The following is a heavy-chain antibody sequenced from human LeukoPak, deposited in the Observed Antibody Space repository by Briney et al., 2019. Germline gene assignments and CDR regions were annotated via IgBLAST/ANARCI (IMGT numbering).Heavy chain of an antibody. V-gene: IGHV3-48*01. CDR1: GFTFSSYS. Sequence: PGGSLRLSCAASGFTFSSYSMNWVRQAPGKGLELVSYISSGSSTIYYADSVKGRFTISRDNAKNSLYLQMNSLRAEDTAVYYCAIARITIFGVVQASANWFDPWGQGTLVTVSS. J-gene: IGHJ5*02. CDR2: ISSGSSTI. D-gene: IGHD3-3*01. CDR3: AIARITIFGVVQASANWFDP.